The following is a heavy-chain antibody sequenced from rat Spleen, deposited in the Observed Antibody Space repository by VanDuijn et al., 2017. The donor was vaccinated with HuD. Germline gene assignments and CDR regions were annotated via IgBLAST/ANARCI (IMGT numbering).Heavy chain of an antibody. V-gene: IGHV5-58*01. Sequence: EVQLVESGGGLVQPGRSLKLSCAASGFTFSNYGMAWVRQAPGKGLEWVSSINTDGGSTYYPDSVKGRFTISRDNAENTVYLQMNSLRSEDTATYYCAKDRNPGIPYYVMDAWGQGASVTVSS. CDR3: AKDRNPGIPYYVMDA. D-gene: IGHD1-4*01. J-gene: IGHJ4*01. CDR2: INTDGGST. CDR1: GFTFSNYG.